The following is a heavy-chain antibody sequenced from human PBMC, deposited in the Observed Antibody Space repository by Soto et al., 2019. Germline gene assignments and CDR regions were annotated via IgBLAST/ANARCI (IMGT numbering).Heavy chain of an antibody. CDR3: ARQKSIAARRSVIDY. J-gene: IGHJ4*02. D-gene: IGHD6-6*01. V-gene: IGHV4-39*01. CDR2: IYYSGST. Sequence: SETLSLTCTVSGGSISSSSYYWGWIRQSPGKGLEWIGSIYYSGSTYYNPSLKSRVTISVDTSKNQFSLKLSSVTAADTAVYYCARQKSIAARRSVIDYWGQGTLVTVSS. CDR1: GGSISSSSYY.